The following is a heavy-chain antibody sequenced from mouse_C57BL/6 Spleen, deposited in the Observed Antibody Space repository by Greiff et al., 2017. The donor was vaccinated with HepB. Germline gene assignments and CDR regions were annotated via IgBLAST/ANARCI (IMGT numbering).Heavy chain of an antibody. CDR2: IYPGDGDT. V-gene: IGHV1-82*01. CDR3: ARTHYSNYEDYAMDY. CDR1: GYAFSSSW. J-gene: IGHJ4*01. Sequence: VQLQQSGPELVKPGASVKISCKASGYAFSSSWMNWVKQRPGKGLEWIGRIYPGDGDTNYNGKFKGKATLTADKSSSTAYMQLSRLTSEDSAVYVSARTHYSNYEDYAMDYWGQGTSVTVSS. D-gene: IGHD2-5*01.